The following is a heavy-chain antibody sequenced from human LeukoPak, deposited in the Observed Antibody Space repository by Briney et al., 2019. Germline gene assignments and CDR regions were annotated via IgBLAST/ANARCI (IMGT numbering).Heavy chain of an antibody. J-gene: IGHJ4*02. D-gene: IGHD3-10*01. CDR3: ARHYGSGTYPLDY. CDR1: GGSFSGYY. V-gene: IGHV4-59*01. CDR2: IHYRGDT. Sequence: SETLSLTCAVYGGSFSGYYWSWIRQPPGQGLEWIGYIHYRGDTKYNPSLKSRLSISVDMSKNQFSLRLTSVTAADTAVYYCARHYGSGTYPLDYWGQGNLVTVSS.